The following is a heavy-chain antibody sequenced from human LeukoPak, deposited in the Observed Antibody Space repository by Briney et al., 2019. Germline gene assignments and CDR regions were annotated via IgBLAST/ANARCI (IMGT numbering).Heavy chain of an antibody. Sequence: GGSLRLSCAASGFTFSSYWMHWVRQAPGKGLVWVSRLNSDGSITNYADSVKGRFTISRDNAKNTLYLQMESLRAEDTAVYYCASSGLVVVVAATLDYWGQGTLVTVSS. V-gene: IGHV3-74*01. CDR1: GFTFSSYW. CDR3: ASSGLVVVVAATLDY. D-gene: IGHD2-15*01. J-gene: IGHJ4*02. CDR2: LNSDGSIT.